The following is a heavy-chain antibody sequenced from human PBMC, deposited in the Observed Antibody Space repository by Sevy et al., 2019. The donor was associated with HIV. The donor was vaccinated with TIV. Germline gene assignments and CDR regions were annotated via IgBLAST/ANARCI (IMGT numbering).Heavy chain of an antibody. CDR3: ATGLPGEYVDCSSCYSDYFAY. J-gene: IGHJ4*02. CDR1: GYTLIEFS. Sequence: ASVKVSCKVSGYTLIEFSMHWVRQAPGKGLEWMGGFDPEEGETIYAQRFQGRVTMTEDTSTDTAYMEMSSLRSEDTAVNYCATGLPGEYVDCSSCYSDYFAYWGQGTLVTVSS. D-gene: IGHD2-15*01. V-gene: IGHV1-24*01. CDR2: FDPEEGET.